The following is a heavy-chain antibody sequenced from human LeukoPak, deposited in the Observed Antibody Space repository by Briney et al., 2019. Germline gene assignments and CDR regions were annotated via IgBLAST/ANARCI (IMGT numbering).Heavy chain of an antibody. J-gene: IGHJ5*02. CDR2: ISSSSSYI. V-gene: IGHV3-21*01. Sequence: GGSLRLSCAASGFTFSSYSMNWVRQAPGKGLEWVSSISSSSSYIYYADSVKGRFTISRDNAKNSLYLQMNSLRDEDTAVYYCARDPSGVYGGKGSDWFDPWGQGTLVTVSS. CDR1: GFTFSSYS. D-gene: IGHD4-23*01. CDR3: ARDPSGVYGGKGSDWFDP.